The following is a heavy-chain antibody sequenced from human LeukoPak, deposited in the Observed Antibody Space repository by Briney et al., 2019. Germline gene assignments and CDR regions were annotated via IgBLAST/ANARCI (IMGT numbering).Heavy chain of an antibody. CDR1: GFTFSSYG. J-gene: IGHJ4*02. CDR2: IWYDGSNK. CDR3: ARDYDFWSGYPIDY. V-gene: IGHV3-30*19. Sequence: GGSLRLSCAASGFTFSSYGMHWVRQAPGKGLEWVAVIWYDGSNKYYADSVKGRFTISRDNSKNTLYLQMNSLRAEDTAVYYCARDYDFWSGYPIDYWGQGTLVTVSS. D-gene: IGHD3-3*01.